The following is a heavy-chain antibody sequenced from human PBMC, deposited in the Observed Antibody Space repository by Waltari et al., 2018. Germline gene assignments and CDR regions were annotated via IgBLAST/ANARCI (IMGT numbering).Heavy chain of an antibody. CDR1: GGSISSSSYY. V-gene: IGHV4-39*07. D-gene: IGHD6-13*01. CDR2: ISYSGST. Sequence: QLQLQESGPGLVKPSETLSLTCTVSGGSISSSSYYWGWIRQPPGTGLEWIGSISYSGSTYANTSLKSRVTSAADTTKNQFSPKLRSVTAADTAVYYCAREVRRCGSTHYFDYWGQGTLVTVSS. J-gene: IGHJ4*02. CDR3: AREVRRCGSTHYFDY.